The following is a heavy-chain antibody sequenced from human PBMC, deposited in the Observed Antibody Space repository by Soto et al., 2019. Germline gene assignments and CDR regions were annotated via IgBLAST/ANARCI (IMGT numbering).Heavy chain of an antibody. CDR2: IIPIFGTA. D-gene: IGHD3-16*01. Sequence: GPSVKVSCKASGGTFSSYAISWVRQAPGQGLEWMGGIIPIFGTANYAQKFQGRVTITADESTSTAYMELSSLRSEDTAAYYCASSRRQMINLFDYWGQGTLVTVSS. J-gene: IGHJ4*02. V-gene: IGHV1-69*13. CDR1: GGTFSSYA. CDR3: ASSRRQMINLFDY.